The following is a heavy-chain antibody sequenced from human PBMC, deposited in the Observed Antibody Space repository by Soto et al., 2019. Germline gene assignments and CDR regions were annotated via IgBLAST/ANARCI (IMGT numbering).Heavy chain of an antibody. J-gene: IGHJ4*02. CDR3: ARVWTSGSYYLIDY. CDR2: IYYSGST. CDR1: GGHINNYF. V-gene: IGHV4-59*01. D-gene: IGHD1-26*01. Sequence: QVQLQESGPGLVKPSETLSLTCSVSGGHINNYFWSWLRQPPGEGLEWIGYIYYSGSTDYNPSLTSRATISLDTSKTQFSLRLTSVTAADTAVYYCARVWTSGSYYLIDYWGQGTLVTVSS.